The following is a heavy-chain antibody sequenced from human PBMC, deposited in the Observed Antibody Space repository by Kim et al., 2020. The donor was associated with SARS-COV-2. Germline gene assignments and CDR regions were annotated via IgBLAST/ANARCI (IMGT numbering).Heavy chain of an antibody. CDR3: ARETPYCSGGNCNGWYFDN. D-gene: IGHD2-15*01. Sequence: ASVKVSCKASGFTFTNYAMHWVRQAPGQRLEWMGWINAGNGNTKYSQKFQGRVSITRDTSATTVYMELSSLRSEDTAVYYCARETPYCSGGNCNGWYFDNWGQGTRVTVSS. CDR1: GFTFTNYA. V-gene: IGHV1-3*01. CDR2: INAGNGNT. J-gene: IGHJ4*02.